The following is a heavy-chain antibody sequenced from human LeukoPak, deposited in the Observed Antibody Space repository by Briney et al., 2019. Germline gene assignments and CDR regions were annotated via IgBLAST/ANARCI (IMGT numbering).Heavy chain of an antibody. J-gene: IGHJ4*02. CDR2: IYTSGST. Sequence: PSETLSLTCTVSGGSISSGSYYWSWIRQPAGKGLEWIGRIYTSGSTNYNPSLKSRVTISVDTSTNQFSLKLSSVTAADTAVYYCVRGVAAAGSRGEIDYWGQGTLVTVSS. CDR1: GGSISSGSYY. D-gene: IGHD6-13*01. CDR3: VRGVAAAGSRGEIDY. V-gene: IGHV4-61*02.